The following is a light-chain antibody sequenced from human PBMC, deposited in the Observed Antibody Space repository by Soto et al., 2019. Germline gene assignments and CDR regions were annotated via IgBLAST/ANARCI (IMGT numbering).Light chain of an antibody. J-gene: IGLJ1*01. V-gene: IGLV2-14*01. CDR1: SCDIGAYNY. CDR3: SSYARSSTLV. CDR2: DVS. Sequence: QSALTQPASVSGSPGQSITMSCTGTSCDIGAYNYVAWYQQFSGKAPKLIIYDVSNRASGVSSRFSGSKSGNTASLTISGLQAEDEADYYCSSYARSSTLVFGTGTKLTVL.